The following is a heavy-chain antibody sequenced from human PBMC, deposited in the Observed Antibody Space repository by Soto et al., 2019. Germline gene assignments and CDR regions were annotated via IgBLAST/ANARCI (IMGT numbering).Heavy chain of an antibody. J-gene: IGHJ3*02. CDR1: GFTLSTYA. CDR2: ISHDGRNN. D-gene: IGHD2-15*01. CDR3: ARDRDEDGGTSDAFDM. Sequence: QVQVVESGGGVVQPGRSLRLSCAASGFTLSTYAMHWVRQAPGKGLEWAAVISHDGRNNYYADSVKGRFTISRDNSKSTLSLQMNSLRPEDTAVYYCARDRDEDGGTSDAFDMWGQGTMVTVSS. V-gene: IGHV3-30*04.